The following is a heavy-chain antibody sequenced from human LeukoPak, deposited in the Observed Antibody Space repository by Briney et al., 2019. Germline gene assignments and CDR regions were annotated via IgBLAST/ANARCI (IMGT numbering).Heavy chain of an antibody. Sequence: GGSLRLSCAASGFTFSNYAIHWVRQAPGKGLEWVAVISYDGSNKYYADSVKGRFTLSRDNSKNTLYLQMNSLRAEDTAVYYCARIGLRESWEFDYWGQGTLVTVSS. CDR2: ISYDGSNK. J-gene: IGHJ4*02. V-gene: IGHV3-30*04. CDR1: GFTFSNYA. CDR3: ARIGLRESWEFDY. D-gene: IGHD3-16*01.